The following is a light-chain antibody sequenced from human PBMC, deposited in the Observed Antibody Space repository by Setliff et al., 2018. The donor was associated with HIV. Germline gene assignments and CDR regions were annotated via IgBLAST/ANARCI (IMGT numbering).Light chain of an antibody. Sequence: QSVLTQPASVSGSPGQSITISCTGTSSDVGSYNLVSWYQQHPGKAPKLMIYEGSKRPSGVSNRFSGSKSGNTASLTISGLQAEDEADYYCCSYAISSTFNCVFGTGTKVT. CDR3: CSYAISSTFNCV. V-gene: IGLV2-23*03. CDR1: SSDVGSYNL. J-gene: IGLJ1*01. CDR2: EGS.